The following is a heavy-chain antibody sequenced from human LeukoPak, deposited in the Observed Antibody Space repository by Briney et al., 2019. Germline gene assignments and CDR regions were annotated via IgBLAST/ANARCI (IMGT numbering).Heavy chain of an antibody. CDR3: ARDRSSGWSDY. J-gene: IGHJ4*02. CDR1: GGSISSYY. D-gene: IGHD6-19*01. V-gene: IGHV4-59*01. CDR2: IYYSGST. Sequence: SETLSLTCTVSGGSISSYYWSWIRQPPGKGLEWIGYIYYSGSTNYNPSLKSRVTISVDTSKNQFSLKLSSVTAADTAVYYCARDRSSGWSDYWGQGTLVTISS.